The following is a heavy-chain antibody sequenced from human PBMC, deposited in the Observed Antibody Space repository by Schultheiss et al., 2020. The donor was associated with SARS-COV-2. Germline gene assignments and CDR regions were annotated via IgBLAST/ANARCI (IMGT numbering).Heavy chain of an antibody. J-gene: IGHJ3*02. D-gene: IGHD3-10*01. Sequence: GSLRLSCAASGFTFSSYGMHWVRQAPGKGLEWVVVISYDGSNKYYADSVKGRFTISRDNSKNTLYLQMNSLRAEDTAIYYCAKYYALGSRAFDIWGQGTMVTVSS. V-gene: IGHV3-30*18. CDR1: GFTFSSYG. CDR2: ISYDGSNK. CDR3: AKYYALGSRAFDI.